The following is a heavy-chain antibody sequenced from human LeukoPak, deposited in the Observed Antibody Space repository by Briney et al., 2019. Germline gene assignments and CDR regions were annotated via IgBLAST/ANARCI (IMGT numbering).Heavy chain of an antibody. J-gene: IGHJ4*02. CDR2: LYSDGTT. CDR3: ARGVASAWDY. V-gene: IGHV3-53*01. Sequence: GGSLRLSCEVSGLLVSGNYMSWLRQAPGKGLEWVSVLYSDGTTYYANSVKGRFIISRDNSRNTVYFQMKSLRADDTAVYFRARGVASAWDYWGQGTLVTVSS. CDR1: GLLVSGNY.